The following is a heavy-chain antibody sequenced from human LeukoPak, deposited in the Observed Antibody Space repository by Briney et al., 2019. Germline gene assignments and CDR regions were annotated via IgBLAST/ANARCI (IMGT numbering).Heavy chain of an antibody. CDR2: INPNSGGT. D-gene: IGHD3-10*01. V-gene: IGHV1-2*02. J-gene: IGHJ3*02. CDR1: GYTFTGYY. Sequence: ASVKVSCKASGYTFTGYYMHWVRQAPGQGLEWMGWINPNSGGTNYAQKFQGRVTMTRDTSISTAYMELSRLRSDDTAVYYCAGDRVWFGEEGDAFDIWGQGTMVTVSS. CDR3: AGDRVWFGEEGDAFDI.